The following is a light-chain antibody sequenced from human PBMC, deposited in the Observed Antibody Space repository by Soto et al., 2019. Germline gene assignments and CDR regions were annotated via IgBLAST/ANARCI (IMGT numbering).Light chain of an antibody. CDR1: QTISVY. J-gene: IGKJ1*01. CDR2: TAS. V-gene: IGKV1-17*01. CDR3: LQHNSYPRT. Sequence: DIQMTQSPSSLSASVGDTVIITCRASQTISVYLNWYQQIAGKAPKLLIYTASTLQTGVPSRFSGSGSGTDFSLTISSLQPEDSATYFCLQHNSYPRTFGQGTKVEIK.